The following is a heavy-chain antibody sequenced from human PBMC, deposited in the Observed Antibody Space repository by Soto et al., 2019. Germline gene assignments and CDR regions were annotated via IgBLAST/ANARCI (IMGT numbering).Heavy chain of an antibody. Sequence: TSETLSLTCTVSGGSISSYYWSWIRQPPGKGLEWIGYIYYSGSTNYNPSLKSRVTISVDTSKNQFSLKLSSVTAADTAVYYCARRAYCSSTSCYVFDYWGQGTLVTVSS. CDR1: GGSISSYY. V-gene: IGHV4-59*08. D-gene: IGHD2-2*01. CDR2: IYYSGST. J-gene: IGHJ4*02. CDR3: ARRAYCSSTSCYVFDY.